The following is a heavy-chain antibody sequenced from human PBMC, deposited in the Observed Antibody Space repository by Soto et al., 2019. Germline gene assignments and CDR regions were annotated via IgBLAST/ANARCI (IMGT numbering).Heavy chain of an antibody. CDR1: GFSLRSYA. CDR3: AKGKDIVVVPAIDC. J-gene: IGHJ4*02. Sequence: XGSLRLSCAASGFSLRSYAMTWVRQAPGKGLEWVSGMSGSGGVRYYADSVKGRFTISRDTSKNTLYLQMNSLRAEDTPLYYCAKGKDIVVVPAIDCWGQGTLVTVSS. V-gene: IGHV3-23*01. CDR2: MSGSGGVR. D-gene: IGHD2-2*01.